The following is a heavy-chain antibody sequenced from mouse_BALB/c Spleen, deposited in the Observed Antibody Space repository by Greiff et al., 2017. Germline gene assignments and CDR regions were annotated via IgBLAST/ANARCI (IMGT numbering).Heavy chain of an antibody. CDR1: GDSITSGY. CDR2: ISYSGST. Sequence: EVKLQESGPSLVKPSQTLSLTCSVTGDSITSGYWNWIRKFPGNKLEYMGYISYSGSTYYNPSLKSRISITRDTSKNQYYLQLNSVTTEDTATYYCARESRSNDGNYEAMDYWGQGTSVTVSS. J-gene: IGHJ4*01. CDR3: ARESRSNDGNYEAMDY. V-gene: IGHV3-8*02. D-gene: IGHD2-3*01.